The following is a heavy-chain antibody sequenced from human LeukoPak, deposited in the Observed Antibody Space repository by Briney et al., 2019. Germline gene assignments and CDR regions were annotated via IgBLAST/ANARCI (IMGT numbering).Heavy chain of an antibody. CDR3: ARDMAPGGGPGDYYGMDV. CDR1: GFTFSNYA. V-gene: IGHV3-30-3*01. CDR2: ISDDGGNK. J-gene: IGHJ6*02. D-gene: IGHD7-27*01. Sequence: PGRSLRLSCAASGFTFSNYAMHWVRQAPGKGLEWVAAISDDGGNKYYADSVKGRFTISRDNSKNTLWLQMNSLRSEDTAVYYCARDMAPGGGPGDYYGMDVWGQGTTVTVSS.